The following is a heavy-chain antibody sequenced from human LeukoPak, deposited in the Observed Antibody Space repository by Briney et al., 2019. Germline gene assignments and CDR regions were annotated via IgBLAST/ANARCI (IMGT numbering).Heavy chain of an antibody. D-gene: IGHD6-13*01. CDR1: GFTFSTYF. J-gene: IGHJ4*02. V-gene: IGHV3-7*03. CDR2: LHPDGSHQ. CDR3: ARGGLTRAGYFDY. Sequence: GGSLRLSCAASGFTFSTYFMSWVRQAPGKGLEWVANLHPDGSHQYYVDSVRGRFTISRDDAKTSLYLQMNGLRAEDTAVYYCARGGLTRAGYFDYWGQGTLVTVSS.